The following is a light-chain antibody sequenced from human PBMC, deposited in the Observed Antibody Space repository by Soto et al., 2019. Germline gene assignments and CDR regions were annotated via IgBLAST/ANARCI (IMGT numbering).Light chain of an antibody. CDR3: QHYYHWPPGYS. J-gene: IGKJ2*01. Sequence: EIVMTQYPATLSVSPGERATLSCRASQSIRTHLAWYQQKVGQAPRLLIYGSSTRATGIPARFSGSGSGTEFTLTISSLQSEDFAVYYCQHYYHWPPGYSFGPGTKVDIK. CDR1: QSIRTH. CDR2: GSS. V-gene: IGKV3-15*01.